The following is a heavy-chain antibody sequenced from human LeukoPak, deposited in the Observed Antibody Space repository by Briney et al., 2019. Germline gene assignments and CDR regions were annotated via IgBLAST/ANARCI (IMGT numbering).Heavy chain of an antibody. CDR1: GFTFNDYA. V-gene: IGHV3-43D*03. CDR3: AKGGYDPDYFFDY. D-gene: IGHD3-16*01. CDR2: INWNGGST. Sequence: GGSLRLSCAASGFTFNDYAMHWVRQAPGKGLEWVSLINWNGGSTYYADSVKGRFTISRDNSKNSLYLQMNSLRAEDTALYYCAKGGYDPDYFFDYRGQGTLVTVSS. J-gene: IGHJ4*02.